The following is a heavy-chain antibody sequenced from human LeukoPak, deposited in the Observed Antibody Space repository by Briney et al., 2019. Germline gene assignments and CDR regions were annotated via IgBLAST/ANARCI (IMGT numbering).Heavy chain of an antibody. CDR2: IRYDGSNK. Sequence: PGGSLRLSCAASGFTFSSYGMHWVRQAPGKGLEWVASIRYDGSNKYYADSVKGRFTISRDNSKNTLYLQMNSLRAEDTAVYCCARDRGRPDIVVVPAAKGTYFDYWGQGTLVTVSS. J-gene: IGHJ4*02. CDR3: ARDRGRPDIVVVPAAKGTYFDY. V-gene: IGHV3-30*02. D-gene: IGHD2-2*01. CDR1: GFTFSSYG.